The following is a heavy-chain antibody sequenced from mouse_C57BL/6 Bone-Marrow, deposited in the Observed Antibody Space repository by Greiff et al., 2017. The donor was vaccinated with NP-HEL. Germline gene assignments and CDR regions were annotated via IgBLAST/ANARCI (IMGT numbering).Heavy chain of an antibody. V-gene: IGHV1-19*01. Sequence: VQLKESGPVLVKPGASVKMSCKASGYTFTDYYMNWVKQSHGKSLEWIGVINPYNGGTSYNQKFKGKATLTVDKSSSTAYMELNSLTSEDSAVYYCASSPITTVVATGDYWGQGTTLTVSS. D-gene: IGHD1-1*01. CDR2: INPYNGGT. CDR1: GYTFTDYY. J-gene: IGHJ2*01. CDR3: ASSPITTVVATGDY.